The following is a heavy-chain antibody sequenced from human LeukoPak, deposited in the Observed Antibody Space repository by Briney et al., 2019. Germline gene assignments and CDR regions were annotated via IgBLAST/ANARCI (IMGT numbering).Heavy chain of an antibody. D-gene: IGHD1-26*01. Sequence: SVKVSCKASGYTSTGYYMHWVRQAPGQGLEWMGWINPNSGGTNYAQKFQGRVTMTRDTSISTAYMELSRLRSDDTAVFYCARENSGSYREFDYWGQGTLVTVSS. V-gene: IGHV1-2*02. CDR1: GYTSTGYY. CDR2: INPNSGGT. J-gene: IGHJ4*02. CDR3: ARENSGSYREFDY.